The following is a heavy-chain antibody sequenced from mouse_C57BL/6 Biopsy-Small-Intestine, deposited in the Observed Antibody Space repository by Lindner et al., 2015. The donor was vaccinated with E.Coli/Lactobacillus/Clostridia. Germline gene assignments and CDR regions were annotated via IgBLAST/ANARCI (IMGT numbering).Heavy chain of an antibody. V-gene: IGHV1-42*01. Sequence: VQLQESGPELVKPGASVKISCKTSGYSFTGYYMNWVKQSPEKSLEWIGEINPSAGGTIHNQKFKGKATMTVDKSSSTAYMELKSLTSEDSAVYYCARSFEHGSSYKAWFAYWGQGTLVTVS. CDR3: ARSFEHGSSYKAWFAY. CDR2: INPSAGGT. D-gene: IGHD1-1*01. J-gene: IGHJ3*01. CDR1: GYSFTGYY.